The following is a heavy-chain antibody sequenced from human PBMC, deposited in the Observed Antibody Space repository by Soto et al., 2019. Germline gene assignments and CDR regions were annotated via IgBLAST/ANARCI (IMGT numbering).Heavy chain of an antibody. CDR3: ARLSRTAISPYYYGMDV. CDR2: ISSSSSTI. Sequence: GGSLRLSCAASGFTFSSYSMNWVRQAPGKGLEWVSYISSSSSTIYYADSVKGRFTISRDNAKNSLYLQMNSLRDEDTAVYYCARLSRTAISPYYYGMDVWGQGTTVTVSS. V-gene: IGHV3-48*02. CDR1: GFTFSSYS. J-gene: IGHJ6*02. D-gene: IGHD2-21*02.